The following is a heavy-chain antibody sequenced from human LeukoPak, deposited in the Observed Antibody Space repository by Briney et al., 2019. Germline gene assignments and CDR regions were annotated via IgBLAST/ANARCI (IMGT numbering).Heavy chain of an antibody. Sequence: GGSLRLSCAASGFTFSSYGMHWVRQAPGKGLEWVAVISYDGSNKYYADSAKGRFTISRDNSKNTLYLQMNSLRAEDAALYYCAKNVGGCSGGSCYSGFDYWGQGTLVTVSS. J-gene: IGHJ4*02. CDR1: GFTFSSYG. CDR2: ISYDGSNK. D-gene: IGHD2-15*01. V-gene: IGHV3-30*18. CDR3: AKNVGGCSGGSCYSGFDY.